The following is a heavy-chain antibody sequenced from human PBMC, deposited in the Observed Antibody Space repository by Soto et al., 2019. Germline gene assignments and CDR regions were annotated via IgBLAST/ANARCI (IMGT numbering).Heavy chain of an antibody. CDR3: ARRGDSSSRLGPLAI. CDR2: IDPSDSYT. D-gene: IGHD6-13*01. J-gene: IGHJ3*02. CDR1: GYSFTSYW. Sequence: PGESLKISCKGSGYSFTSYWISWVRQMPGKGLEWMGRIDPSDSYTNYSPSFQGHVTISADKSISTAYLQWSSLKASDTAMYYCARRGDSSSRLGPLAIWGQGTMVTVSS. V-gene: IGHV5-10-1*01.